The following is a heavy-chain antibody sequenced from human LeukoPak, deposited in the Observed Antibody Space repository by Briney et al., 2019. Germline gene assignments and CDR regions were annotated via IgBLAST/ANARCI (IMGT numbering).Heavy chain of an antibody. V-gene: IGHV4-59*01. CDR3: ARGEASFDY. CDR1: GGSISTYY. J-gene: IGHJ4*02. CDR2: ISYSGST. Sequence: SETLSLTCTVSGGSISTYYWSWIRQPPGKGLEWIGYISYSGSTKYNPSLKSRVTIAADTSKNELTLKLSSVTAADTAVYSCARGEASFDYWGQGTLVTVSS.